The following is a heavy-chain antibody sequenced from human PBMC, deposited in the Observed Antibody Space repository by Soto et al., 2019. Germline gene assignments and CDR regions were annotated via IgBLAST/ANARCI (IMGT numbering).Heavy chain of an antibody. V-gene: IGHV3-48*02. CDR1: GFTFSTSS. D-gene: IGHD3-3*01. Sequence: EVQLVESGGGLGQPGGSLRLSCVVSGFTFSTSSMNWVRQAPGKGLEWVSYISSSSNTIYADSVKGRFTISRDNAKNSLYLQMNSLRDDDTAVYYCVRVIWSGYLTSDYWGQGTLVTVSS. J-gene: IGHJ4*02. CDR2: ISSSSNTI. CDR3: VRVIWSGYLTSDY.